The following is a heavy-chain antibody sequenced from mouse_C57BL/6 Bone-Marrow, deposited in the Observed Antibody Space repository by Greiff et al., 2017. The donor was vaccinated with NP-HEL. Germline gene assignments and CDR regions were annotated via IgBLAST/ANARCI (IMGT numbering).Heavy chain of an antibody. Sequence: VQLQQSGPGLVQPSQSLSITCTASGFSLTSYGVHWVRQSPGKGLEWLGVIWSGGSTDDNAAFISRLSISKDNSKSKVFFKMNSLQADDTAVYYCASSNWEEAWFAYWGQGTLVTVSA. CDR3: ASSNWEEAWFAY. CDR1: GFSLTSYG. CDR2: IWSGGST. V-gene: IGHV2-2*01. J-gene: IGHJ3*01. D-gene: IGHD4-1*01.